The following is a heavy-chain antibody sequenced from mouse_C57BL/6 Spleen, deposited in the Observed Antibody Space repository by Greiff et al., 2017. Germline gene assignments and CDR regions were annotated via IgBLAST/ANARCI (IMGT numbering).Heavy chain of an antibody. CDR1: GFTFSDYG. J-gene: IGHJ4*01. Sequence: EVQLVESGGGLVKPGGSLKLSCAASGFTFSDYGMHWVRQAPEKGLEWVAYISSGSSTIYYADTVKGRFTLSRDNAKNTLFLQMTSLRSEDTAMYYCARGGNYYAMDYWGQGTSVTVSS. CDR3: ARGGNYYAMDY. V-gene: IGHV5-17*01. CDR2: ISSGSSTI. D-gene: IGHD2-1*01.